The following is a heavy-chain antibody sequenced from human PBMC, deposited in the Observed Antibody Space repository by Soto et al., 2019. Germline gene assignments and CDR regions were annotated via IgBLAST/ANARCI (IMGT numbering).Heavy chain of an antibody. V-gene: IGHV3-7*01. J-gene: IGHJ4*02. D-gene: IGHD5-12*01. CDR2: IKQDGSEK. Sequence: EVQLVESGGGLVQPGGSLRLSCAASGFTFSSYWMSWVRQAPGKGLEWVANIKQDGSEKYYVDSVKGRFTISRDNAKNSLYLQMNSLRAEDTAVYYCARESSYSGYDWFDYWGQGTLVTVSS. CDR1: GFTFSSYW. CDR3: ARESSYSGYDWFDY.